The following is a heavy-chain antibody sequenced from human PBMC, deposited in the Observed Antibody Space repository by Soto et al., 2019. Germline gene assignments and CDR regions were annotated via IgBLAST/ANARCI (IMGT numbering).Heavy chain of an antibody. V-gene: IGHV4-39*01. CDR3: ARRPNNYYAMDV. J-gene: IGHJ6*02. Sequence: QLQLQESGPGLVKPSETLSLTCTVSGASISNTGSYWGWIRQSPGRGLEWIGNIYYTGSTYYSPSLKSRLTISLDTSNNHFSLRLTSVTAADTAVYFCARRPNNYYAMDVWGRGTTVTVSS. CDR2: IYYTGST. CDR1: GASISNTGSY.